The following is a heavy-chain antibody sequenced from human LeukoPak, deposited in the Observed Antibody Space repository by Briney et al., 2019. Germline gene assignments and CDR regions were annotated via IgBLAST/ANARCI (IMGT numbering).Heavy chain of an antibody. V-gene: IGHV1-69*13. CDR3: ARDSYYYGSGNYYVGGSDAFDI. CDR1: GGTFSGYA. D-gene: IGHD3-10*01. J-gene: IGHJ3*02. CDR2: IIPIFGTA. Sequence: ASVKVSCKASGGTFSGYAISWVRQAPGQGLEWMGGIIPIFGTANYAQKFQGRVPFTVDESTGTDYMELRSMRFDDTAVYYCARDSYYYGSGNYYVGGSDAFDIWGQGTMVTVSS.